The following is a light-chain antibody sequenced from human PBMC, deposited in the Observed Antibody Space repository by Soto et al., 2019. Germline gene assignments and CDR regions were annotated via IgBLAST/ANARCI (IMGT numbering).Light chain of an antibody. CDR1: SSDIGGGDY. J-gene: IGLJ3*02. CDR3: SSYAGSNNPWV. CDR2: EVT. V-gene: IGLV2-8*01. Sequence: QSALTQPPSASGSPGQSVTISCTGTSSDIGGGDYVSWYQQHPGKAPKLMIDEVTKRPSGVPDRFSGSKSGNTASLTVSGLQAEDEADYYCSSYAGSNNPWVFGGGTQLTVL.